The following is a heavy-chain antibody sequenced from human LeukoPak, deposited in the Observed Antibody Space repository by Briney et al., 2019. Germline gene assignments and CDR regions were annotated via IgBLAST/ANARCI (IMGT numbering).Heavy chain of an antibody. CDR3: ARNLPAGYYYYYMDV. D-gene: IGHD2-2*01. J-gene: IGHJ6*03. V-gene: IGHV1-69*05. CDR2: IIPIFGTA. CDR1: GGAFSSYA. Sequence: ASVKVSCKASGGAFSSYAISWVRQAPGQGLEWMGGIIPIFGTANYAQKFQGRVTITTGKSTSTAYMELSSLRSEDTAVYYCARNLPAGYYYYYMDVWGKGTTVTVSS.